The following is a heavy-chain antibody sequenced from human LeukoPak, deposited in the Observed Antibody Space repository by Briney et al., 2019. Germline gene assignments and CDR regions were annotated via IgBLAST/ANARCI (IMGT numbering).Heavy chain of an antibody. CDR3: ASVSRGYYIDY. CDR1: GGSISSYY. CDR2: IYSSGST. V-gene: IGHV4-4*07. J-gene: IGHJ4*02. D-gene: IGHD3-22*01. Sequence: PSETLSLTCTVSGGSISSYYWSWIRQPAGQGLEWIGRIYSSGSTNYNPSIKSRVTMSVDTSKNQLSLGLSSVTAADTAMYYCASVSRGYYIDYWGQGTLVTVSS.